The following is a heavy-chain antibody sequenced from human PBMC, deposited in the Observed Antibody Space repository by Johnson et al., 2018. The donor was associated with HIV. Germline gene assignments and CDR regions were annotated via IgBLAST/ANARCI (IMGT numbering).Heavy chain of an antibody. J-gene: IGHJ3*02. CDR3: ARRGARIVRGGAFYI. CDR1: GFTFSSYD. Sequence: MQLVESGGGLVQPGGSLRLSCAASGFTFSSYDMHWVRQATGKGLEWVSAIGTAGDTYYPGSVKGRFTISRDNAKNSLYLQMNSLRGEDTAVYYCARRGARIVRGGAFYIWGQGTMVTVSS. D-gene: IGHD6-6*01. V-gene: IGHV3-13*01. CDR2: IGTAGDT.